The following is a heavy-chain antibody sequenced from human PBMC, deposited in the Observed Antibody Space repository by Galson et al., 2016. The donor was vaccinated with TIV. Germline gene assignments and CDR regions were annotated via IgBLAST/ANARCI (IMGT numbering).Heavy chain of an antibody. D-gene: IGHD3-10*01. V-gene: IGHV5-51*01. CDR3: ARLQGIGSGSYYGF. CDR2: VYPGDSQT. CDR1: EYFFGAYW. J-gene: IGHJ4*02. Sequence: QSGAEVKKPGESLRISCKASEYFFGAYWIGWVRQMSGKGLEWMGIVYPGDSQTRYSPSFEGQVTPTVDKSISTAYLQWSSLRASDTAMYYCARLQGIGSGSYYGFWGQGTLVTVSS.